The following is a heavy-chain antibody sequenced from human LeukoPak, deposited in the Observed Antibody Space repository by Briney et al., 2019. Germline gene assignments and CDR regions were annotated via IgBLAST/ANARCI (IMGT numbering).Heavy chain of an antibody. Sequence: GGSLRLSCAASGFTFSSYGMHWVRQAPGKGPEWVAFIRYDGSNKYYADSVKGRFTISRDNSKNTLYLQMNSLRAEDTAVYYCAKKDFWSGYHGSSWGQGTLVTVSS. D-gene: IGHD3-3*01. CDR3: AKKDFWSGYHGSS. J-gene: IGHJ5*02. V-gene: IGHV3-30*02. CDR2: IRYDGSNK. CDR1: GFTFSSYG.